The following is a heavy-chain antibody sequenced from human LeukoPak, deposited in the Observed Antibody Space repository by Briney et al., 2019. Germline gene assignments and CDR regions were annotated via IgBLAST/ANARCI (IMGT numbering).Heavy chain of an antibody. J-gene: IGHJ4*02. V-gene: IGHV1-69*05. CDR2: IIPIFGTA. Sequence: SVKVSCKASGGTFSSYAISWVRQAPGQGLEWMGRIIPIFGTANYAQKFQGRVTTTTDESTSTAYMELSSLRSEDTAVYYCGKKAGDCGGGSCYSIDYWGQGTLVTVSS. CDR1: GGTFSSYA. D-gene: IGHD2-15*01. CDR3: GKKAGDCGGGSCYSIDY.